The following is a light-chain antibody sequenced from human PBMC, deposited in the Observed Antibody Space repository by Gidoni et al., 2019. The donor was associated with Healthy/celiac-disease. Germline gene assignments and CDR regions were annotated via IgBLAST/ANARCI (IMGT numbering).Light chain of an antibody. Sequence: DIHMTQSPSSLSASVGDRVTITCRASQSISSYLNWYQQKPGKAPKLLIYAASSLQSGVPARFSGSGSGTDFTLTISSLQPEDFATYYCQQSYSTPYTVXQXTKLEIK. CDR3: QQSYSTPYT. J-gene: IGKJ2*01. CDR1: QSISSY. CDR2: AAS. V-gene: IGKV1-39*01.